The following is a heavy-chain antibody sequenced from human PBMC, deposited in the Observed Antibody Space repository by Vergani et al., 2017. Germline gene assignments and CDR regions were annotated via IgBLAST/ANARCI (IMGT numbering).Heavy chain of an antibody. V-gene: IGHV4-39*01. J-gene: IGHJ4*02. CDR2: IYYSGST. Sequence: VQLLESGGGLVQPGGSLRLSCAASGFTFSSYAMSWVRQAPGKGLEWIGSIYYSGSTYYNPSLKSRVTISVDTSKNQFSLKLSSVTAADTAVYYCARHPGYGSGSYHDYWGQGTLVTVSS. CDR3: ARHPGYGSGSYHDY. D-gene: IGHD3-10*01. CDR1: GFTFSSYA.